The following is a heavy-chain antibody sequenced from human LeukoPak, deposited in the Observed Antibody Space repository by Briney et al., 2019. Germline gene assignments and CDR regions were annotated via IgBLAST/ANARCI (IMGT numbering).Heavy chain of an antibody. V-gene: IGHV3-21*01. J-gene: IGHJ4*02. CDR3: ARDWGLNWNAPANKLNYFDY. CDR2: ISSSSSYI. CDR1: GFTFSSYS. D-gene: IGHD1-1*01. Sequence: GGSLRLSCAASGFTFSSYSMNWVRQAPGKGLEWVSSISSSSSYIYYADSVKGRFTISRDNAKNSLYLQMNSLRAEDTAVYYCARDWGLNWNAPANKLNYFDYWGQGTLVTVSS.